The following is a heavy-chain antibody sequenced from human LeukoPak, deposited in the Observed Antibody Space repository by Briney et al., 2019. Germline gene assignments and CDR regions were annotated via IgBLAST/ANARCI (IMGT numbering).Heavy chain of an antibody. V-gene: IGHV1-69*04. Sequence: SVKVSCKASGGTFSSYAISWVRQAPGQGLEWMGKIIPIFGIANYAQKFQGRVTITADKFTSTAYMELSSLRSEDTAVYYCAREAPHYGDLNWFDPWGQGTLVTVSS. J-gene: IGHJ5*02. D-gene: IGHD4-17*01. CDR1: GGTFSSYA. CDR3: AREAPHYGDLNWFDP. CDR2: IIPIFGIA.